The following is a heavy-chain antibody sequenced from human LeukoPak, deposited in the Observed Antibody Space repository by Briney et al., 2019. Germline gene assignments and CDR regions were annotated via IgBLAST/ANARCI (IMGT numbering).Heavy chain of an antibody. CDR3: ARAGTYYGSGSYVFDY. V-gene: IGHV3-13*04. Sequence: SGGSLRLSCAASGFTFNTYPMSWVRQATGKGLEWVSAIGPAGDTYYAGSVKGRFTISRENAKNSLYLQMNSLRAGDTTVYYCARAGTYYGSGSYVFDYWGQGALVTVSP. CDR1: GFTFNTYP. J-gene: IGHJ4*02. CDR2: IGPAGDT. D-gene: IGHD3-10*01.